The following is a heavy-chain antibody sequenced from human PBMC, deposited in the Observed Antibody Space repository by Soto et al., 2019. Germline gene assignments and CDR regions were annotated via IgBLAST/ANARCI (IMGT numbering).Heavy chain of an antibody. CDR3: ARRYGSCFDI. D-gene: IGHD3-10*01. Sequence: GSLRLSCAASGFNFRSCAMGWVRQAPGKGLEWIGYIYYSGSTNYNPSLKSRVTISVDTSKNQFSLKLSSVTAADTAVYYCARRYGSCFDIWGQGTMVTVSS. CDR2: IYYSGST. CDR1: GFNFRSCA. V-gene: IGHV4-59*08. J-gene: IGHJ3*02.